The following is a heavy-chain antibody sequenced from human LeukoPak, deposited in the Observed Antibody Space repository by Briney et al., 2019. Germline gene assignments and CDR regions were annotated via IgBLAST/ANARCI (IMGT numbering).Heavy chain of an antibody. CDR1: GFTFSSYA. D-gene: IGHD5-12*01. CDR2: ISGSGGST. J-gene: IGHJ4*02. Sequence: GGSPRLSCAASGFTFSSYAISWVRQAPGKGLEWGSAISGSGGSTYYADSVKGRFTISRDNSKNTLYLQMNRLRAEDTAVYYCAKGRRYSGYDADYWGQGTLVTVSS. CDR3: AKGRRYSGYDADY. V-gene: IGHV3-23*01.